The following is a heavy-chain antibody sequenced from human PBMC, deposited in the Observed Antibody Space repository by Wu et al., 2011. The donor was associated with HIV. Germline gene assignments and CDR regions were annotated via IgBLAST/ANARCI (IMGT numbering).Heavy chain of an antibody. V-gene: IGHV1-18*04. D-gene: IGHD3-16*01. J-gene: IGHJ4*02. Sequence: EVKKPGASVKVSCKASGYTFTGYYIHWVRQAPGQGLEWMGWISPYNGNTNYAQNLQGRVTMTTDTSTSTAYMELRSLRSDDTAMYYCAREQGDNDYADYWGQGTLVTVSS. CDR1: GYTFTGYY. CDR3: AREQGDNDYADY. CDR2: ISPYNGNT.